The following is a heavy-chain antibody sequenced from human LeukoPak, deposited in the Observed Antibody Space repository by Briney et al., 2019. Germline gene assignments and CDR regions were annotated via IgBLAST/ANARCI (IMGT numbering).Heavy chain of an antibody. CDR3: ARELRPYSSGWYYVY. CDR1: GGTFSSYA. J-gene: IGHJ4*02. Sequence: SVKVSCKASGGTFSSYAISWVRQAPGQGLEWMGGIIPIFGTANYAQKFQGRVTITADESTSTAYMELSSLRSEDTAVYYCARELRPYSSGWYYVYWGQGTLVTVSS. V-gene: IGHV1-69*13. D-gene: IGHD6-19*01. CDR2: IIPIFGTA.